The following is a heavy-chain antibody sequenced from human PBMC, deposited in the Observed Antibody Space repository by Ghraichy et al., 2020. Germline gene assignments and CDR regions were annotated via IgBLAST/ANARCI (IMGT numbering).Heavy chain of an antibody. D-gene: IGHD6-13*01. V-gene: IGHV3-21*01. CDR3: ARDVWQLEYYFDY. CDR1: GFTFSSYS. J-gene: IGHJ4*02. CDR2: ISSSSYI. Sequence: GGSLRLSCAASGFTFSSYSMNWVRQAPGKGLEWVSSISSSSYIYYADSVKGRFTISRDNAKNSLYLQMNSLRAEDTAVYYCARDVWQLEYYFDYWGQGTLVTVSS.